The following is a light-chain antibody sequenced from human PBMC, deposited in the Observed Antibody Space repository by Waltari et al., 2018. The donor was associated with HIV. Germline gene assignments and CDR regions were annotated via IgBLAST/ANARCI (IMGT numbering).Light chain of an antibody. CDR2: GTR. Sequence: QSVLTQPPSVSGAPGQRITISCPGPGSNTGPGYDVHGYQHLPGRAPNVVSHGTRTRPSGVPDRFSAYKAVTSASLTITGLQAEDEADYYCQTYDSTLNGYVFGTGTKVTVL. CDR3: QTYDSTLNGYV. V-gene: IGLV1-40*01. CDR1: GSNTGPGYD. J-gene: IGLJ1*01.